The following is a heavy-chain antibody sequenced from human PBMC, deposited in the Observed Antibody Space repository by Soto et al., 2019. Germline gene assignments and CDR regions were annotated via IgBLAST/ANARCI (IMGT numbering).Heavy chain of an antibody. Sequence: QIQLVQSGGGVKTPGASVKVSCTTSRYTFTSHGIAWVRQAPGQGLEWMGWISTFNDKTDYAQKFQGRVTMTADTITSTVDMELRSLRSDDTAVYFCARLLTEGATFREDAFDLWGQGTKGTVSS. J-gene: IGHJ3*01. V-gene: IGHV1-18*01. CDR1: RYTFTSHG. CDR3: ARLLTEGATFREDAFDL. CDR2: ISTFNDKT. D-gene: IGHD3-9*01.